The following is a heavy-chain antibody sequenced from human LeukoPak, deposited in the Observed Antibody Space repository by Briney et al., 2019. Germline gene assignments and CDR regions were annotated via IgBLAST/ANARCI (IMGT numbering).Heavy chain of an antibody. Sequence: SETLSLTCTVSGGSISTYYWTWIRQPPGKGLEWVGYIYHSGAAYHNPSLKSRLALSVDTSNNQFSLRLRSVTAADTAVYYCVRGVGGEYFYFDRWGQGALVTVSA. CDR3: VRGVGGEYFYFDR. CDR2: IYHSGAA. J-gene: IGHJ4*02. CDR1: GGSISTYY. D-gene: IGHD1-26*01. V-gene: IGHV4-59*12.